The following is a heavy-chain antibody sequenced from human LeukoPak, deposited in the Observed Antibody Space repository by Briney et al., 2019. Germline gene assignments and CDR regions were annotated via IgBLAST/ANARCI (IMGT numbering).Heavy chain of an antibody. CDR2: INQDGREK. CDR3: SSDDSRGYSRSFDY. D-gene: IGHD3-22*01. J-gene: IGHJ4*02. Sequence: TGGSLRLSCAASGXGFGSFWMSWVRQAPGKGLEWVANINQDGREKDYVDSVKGRFTISRDNAKNSLYLQMNSLRAEDTAVYYCSSDDSRGYSRSFDYWGQGTLVTVSS. V-gene: IGHV3-7*04. CDR1: GXGFGSFW.